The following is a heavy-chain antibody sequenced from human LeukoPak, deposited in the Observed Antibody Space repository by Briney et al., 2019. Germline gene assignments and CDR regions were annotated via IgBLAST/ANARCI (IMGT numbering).Heavy chain of an antibody. V-gene: IGHV3-21*01. CDR2: ISSSSSYI. CDR1: GFTFSSYS. Sequence: PGGSLRLSCAASGFTFSSYSMNWVRQAPGKGLEWVSSISSSSSYIYYADSVKGRFTISRDNAKNSLYLQMNSLRAEDTAVYYCASATGPRGSYYPKAFDIWGQGTMVTVSS. CDR3: ASATGPRGSYYPKAFDI. J-gene: IGHJ3*02. D-gene: IGHD1-26*01.